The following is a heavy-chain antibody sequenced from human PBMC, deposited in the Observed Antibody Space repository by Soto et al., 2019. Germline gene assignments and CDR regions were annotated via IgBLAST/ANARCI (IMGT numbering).Heavy chain of an antibody. V-gene: IGHV5-51*01. CDR1: GYTFTRNW. J-gene: IGHJ3*01. CDR3: ATPGGRDFNAFDV. CDR2: IFPIDSDT. D-gene: IGHD2-21*02. Sequence: GESLKISCKPSGYTFTRNWICWVRQMPGQGLEWMGIIFPIDSDTRYSPASQGQVTISADNSISTAYLQWSSLKASDTAIYYCATPGGRDFNAFDVWGQGTMVTVS.